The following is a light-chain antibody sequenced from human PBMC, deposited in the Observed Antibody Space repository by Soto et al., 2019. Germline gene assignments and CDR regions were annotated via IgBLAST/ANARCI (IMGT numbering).Light chain of an antibody. CDR3: QQYNNWPPWT. V-gene: IGKV3-15*01. CDR2: GAS. Sequence: EMVMTQSPATLYVSTGESATLSCRASQSAGSNLAWYQQKPGQAPRVVVDGASTRATGIPARFSGSGSGREFTLTISSLQAEDFGVYYCQQYNNWPPWTFGQGTKLDIK. CDR1: QSAGSN. J-gene: IGKJ1*01.